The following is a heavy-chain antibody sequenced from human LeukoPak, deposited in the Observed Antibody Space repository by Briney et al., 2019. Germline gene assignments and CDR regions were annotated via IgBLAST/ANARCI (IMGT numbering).Heavy chain of an antibody. CDR2: IIPIFGTA. V-gene: IGHV1-69*01. J-gene: IGHJ2*01. CDR3: AKEGDTALVTGYFDL. D-gene: IGHD5-18*01. CDR1: GGTFGSYV. Sequence: ASVKVSCKASGGTFGSYVSSWVRQAPGQGLEWMGGIIPIFGTAHYAQKFQGRLTITADESTSTVYMEMSSLRSEDTAMYYCAKEGDTALVTGYFDLWGRVTLVTVSS.